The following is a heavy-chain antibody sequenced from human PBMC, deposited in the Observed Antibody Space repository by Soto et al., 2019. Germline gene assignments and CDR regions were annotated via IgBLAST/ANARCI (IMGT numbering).Heavy chain of an antibody. D-gene: IGHD5-18*01. CDR3: AGSRYTFGYGLIDS. CDR1: GASISTSKTY. V-gene: IGHV4-61*05. CDR2: IYYSGST. J-gene: IGHJ4*02. Sequence: SETLSLTCTVSGASISTSKTYWGWIRQPPGKGLEWLGYIYYSGSTKYNPSLKSRVTMSVDTSKNQFSLRLTSVTAADTAVYFCAGSRYTFGYGLIDSWGQGTLVTVSS.